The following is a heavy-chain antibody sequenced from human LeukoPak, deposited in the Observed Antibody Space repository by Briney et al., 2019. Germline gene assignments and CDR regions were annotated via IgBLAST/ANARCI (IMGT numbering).Heavy chain of an antibody. CDR1: GFTFSSYT. D-gene: IGHD6-13*01. Sequence: GGSLRLSCAASGFTFSSYTMNWVRQAPGKGLEWVSSISSSSSYIYYADSLKGRFTISRDNAKNSLYLQMNSLRAEDTAVYYCTSPAAPGTFDNWGQGTLATVSS. CDR3: TSPAAPGTFDN. J-gene: IGHJ4*02. V-gene: IGHV3-21*01. CDR2: ISSSSSYI.